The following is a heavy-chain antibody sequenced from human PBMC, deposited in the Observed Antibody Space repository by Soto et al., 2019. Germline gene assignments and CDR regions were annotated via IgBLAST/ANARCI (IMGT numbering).Heavy chain of an antibody. CDR1: GFTFDDYA. CDR3: AKDRGSGSYVANYYYYGMDV. D-gene: IGHD3-10*01. V-gene: IGHV3-9*01. CDR2: INWNSGST. J-gene: IGHJ6*02. Sequence: GGPLRLSCGASGFTFDDYAMHWVRQAPGKGLEWVSGINWNSGSTGYADSVKGRFTISRDNAKTSLYLQMNSLRAEDTALYYCAKDRGSGSYVANYYYYGMDVWGQGTTVTVSS.